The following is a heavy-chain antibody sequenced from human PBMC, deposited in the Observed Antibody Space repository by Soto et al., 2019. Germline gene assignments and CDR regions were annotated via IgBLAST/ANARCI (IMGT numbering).Heavy chain of an antibody. CDR3: ASLLWFGEPSSSYYYMDV. CDR2: IYYSGST. Sequence: QLQLQESGPGLVKPSETLSLTCTVSGGSISSSSYYWGWIRQPPGKGLEWIGSIYYSGSTYYNPSLKSRVTISVDTSKNQFSLKLSSVTAADTAVYYCASLLWFGEPSSSYYYMDVWGKGTTVTVSS. V-gene: IGHV4-39*01. J-gene: IGHJ6*03. D-gene: IGHD3-10*01. CDR1: GGSISSSSYY.